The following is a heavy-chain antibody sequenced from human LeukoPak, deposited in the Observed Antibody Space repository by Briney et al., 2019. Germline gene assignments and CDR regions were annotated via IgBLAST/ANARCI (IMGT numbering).Heavy chain of an antibody. V-gene: IGHV3-66*01. D-gene: IGHD6-13*01. J-gene: IGHJ5*02. Sequence: PGGSLRLSCAASGFTVSSNYMSWVRQAPGKGLEWVSVIYSGGSTYYADSVKGRFTISRDNSKNTLYLQMNSLRAEDTAVYYCAAGYSSSWASSCWFDPWGQGTLVTVSS. CDR1: GFTVSSNY. CDR2: IYSGGST. CDR3: AAGYSSSWASSCWFDP.